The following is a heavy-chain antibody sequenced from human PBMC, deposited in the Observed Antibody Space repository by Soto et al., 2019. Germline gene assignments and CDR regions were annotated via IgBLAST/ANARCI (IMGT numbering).Heavy chain of an antibody. V-gene: IGHV3-30*04. CDR2: ISSDGRNT. D-gene: IGHD5-12*01. CDR1: GFTLSTYA. Sequence: QVHLVESGGGVVQPGRSLRLSCAASGFTLSTYAMHWVRQAPGKGLEWVAVISSDGRNTYYADSVKGRFTISRDNTKNTLDLQMNSLRAEDTAVYYCGRLRKQNPDYRSVYRYFDFWGQGTLVSVSS. CDR3: GRLRKQNPDYRSVYRYFDF. J-gene: IGHJ4*02.